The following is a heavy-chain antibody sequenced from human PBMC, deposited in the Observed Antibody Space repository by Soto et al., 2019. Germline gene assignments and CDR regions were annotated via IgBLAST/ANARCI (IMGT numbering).Heavy chain of an antibody. V-gene: IGHV4-59*08. CDR3: ASRWGDYFDY. CDR1: GGSISSYY. CDR2: IYYSGST. J-gene: IGHJ4*02. D-gene: IGHD3-16*01. Sequence: QVQLQESGPGLVKPSETLSLTCTVSGGSISSYYWSWIRQPPGKGLEWIGYIYYSGSTNYNPSLKVRVHISVDTSKTQFSLKLSSVTAADTAVYSCASRWGDYFDYWGQGTLVTVSS.